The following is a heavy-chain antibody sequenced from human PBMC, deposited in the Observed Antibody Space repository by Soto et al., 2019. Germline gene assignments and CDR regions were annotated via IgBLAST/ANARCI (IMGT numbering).Heavy chain of an antibody. CDR2: INHSGST. V-gene: IGHV4-34*01. J-gene: IGHJ6*03. Sequence: SATLSLTCAVYGRSFSGYYWSWIRQPPGKGLEWTGEINHSGSTNYNPSLKSRVTISVDTSKNQFSLKLSSVTAADTAVYYCARGPNGSGSYYYYYYYMDVWCKGTTVT. CDR1: GRSFSGYY. CDR3: ARGPNGSGSYYYYYYYMDV. D-gene: IGHD3-10*01.